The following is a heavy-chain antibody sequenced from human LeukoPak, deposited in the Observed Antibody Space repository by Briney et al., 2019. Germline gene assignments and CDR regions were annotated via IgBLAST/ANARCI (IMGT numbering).Heavy chain of an antibody. D-gene: IGHD6-19*01. J-gene: IGHJ6*02. CDR3: ARGEPSIAVAGYYGMDV. CDR1: GYTFTGYY. Sequence: ASVTVSCKASGYTFTGYYMHWVRQAPGQGLEGMGWINPNSGGTNYAQKFQGWVTMTRDTSISTAYMELSRLRSDDTAVYYCARGEPSIAVAGYYGMDVWGQGTTVTVS. CDR2: INPNSGGT. V-gene: IGHV1-2*04.